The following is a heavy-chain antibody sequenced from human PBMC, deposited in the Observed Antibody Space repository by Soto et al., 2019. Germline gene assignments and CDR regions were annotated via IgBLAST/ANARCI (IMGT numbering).Heavy chain of an antibody. V-gene: IGHV3-30*18. CDR1: GFTFANYG. CDR2: ISYDGSKK. J-gene: IGHJ4*02. CDR3: AKDHGGWLGDVSGYCDF. Sequence: QVQLVESGGGVVQPGRSLRLSCAASGFTFANYGMHWVRQAPGKGLEWVAFISYDGSKKYHGDSVKGRFAISRDNSNNPLFLQMKSLRAEDTAVYYCAKDHGGWLGDVSGYCDFWGKGSVVTFSS. D-gene: IGHD3-16*01.